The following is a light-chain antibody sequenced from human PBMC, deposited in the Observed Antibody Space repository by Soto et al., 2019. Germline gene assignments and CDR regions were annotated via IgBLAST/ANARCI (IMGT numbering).Light chain of an antibody. Sequence: EIVLTQSPGTLSLSPGERATLSCRANQSISSSYLAWYQQKPGQAPRLLIYGASSRATGIPDRFSGSRSGPEFTLTINSLQSEDFAIYYCQRYNNWPLTFGGGTKVDIK. J-gene: IGKJ4*01. CDR3: QRYNNWPLT. CDR1: QSISSSY. V-gene: IGKV3-20*01. CDR2: GAS.